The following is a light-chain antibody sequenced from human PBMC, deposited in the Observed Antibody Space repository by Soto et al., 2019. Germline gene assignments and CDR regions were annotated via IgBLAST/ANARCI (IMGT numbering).Light chain of an antibody. CDR3: SSYAGNNNYV. J-gene: IGLJ1*01. Sequence: QSALTKPPSASGSPGQSVTISCTGTSSDVGGYNYVSWYQQHPGKAPQLMIYEVSKRPSGVPVRFSGSKSGNTASLTVSGLQAEDDADYYCSSYAGNNNYVFGTGTKVTVL. CDR2: EVS. V-gene: IGLV2-8*01. CDR1: SSDVGGYNY.